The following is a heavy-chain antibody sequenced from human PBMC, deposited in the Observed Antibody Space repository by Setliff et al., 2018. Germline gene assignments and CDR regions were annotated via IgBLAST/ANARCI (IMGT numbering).Heavy chain of an antibody. CDR2: IYTSGST. V-gene: IGHV4-61*09. Sequence: PSETLSLTCTVSGGSISSGSYYWSWIRQPAGKGLEWIGHIYTSGSTNYNPSLKSRVTISVDTSKNQFSLKLSSVTAADTAVYYCARDQDFWSGYYRASHYMDVWGKGTTVTSP. D-gene: IGHD3-3*01. CDR3: ARDQDFWSGYYRASHYMDV. J-gene: IGHJ6*03. CDR1: GGSISSGSYY.